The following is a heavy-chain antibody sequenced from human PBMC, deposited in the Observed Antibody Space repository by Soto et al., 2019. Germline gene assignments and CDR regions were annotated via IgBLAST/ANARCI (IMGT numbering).Heavy chain of an antibody. Sequence: PGGSLRLSCAASGFTFSSYDMHWVRQATGKGLEWVSAIGTAGDTYYPGSVKGRFTISRENAKNSLYLQMNSLRAGDTAVYYCARGKGVYTPTNAYYMDVWGKGTTVTVSS. V-gene: IGHV3-13*01. J-gene: IGHJ6*03. CDR3: ARGKGVYTPTNAYYMDV. D-gene: IGHD1-1*01. CDR1: GFTFSSYD. CDR2: IGTAGDT.